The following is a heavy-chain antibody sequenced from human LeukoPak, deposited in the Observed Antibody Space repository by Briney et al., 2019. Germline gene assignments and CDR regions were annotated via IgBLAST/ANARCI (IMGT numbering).Heavy chain of an antibody. D-gene: IGHD3-10*01. J-gene: IGHJ4*02. V-gene: IGHV3-30*04. Sequence: GGSLRLSCAASGFTFSSYAMHWVRQAPGKGLEWVAVISYDGSNKYYADSVKGRFTISRDNSKNTLYLQMNSLRAEDTAVYYCARDAWGGTPQILWFGPDTRNYFDYWGQGTLVTVSS. CDR2: ISYDGSNK. CDR1: GFTFSSYA. CDR3: ARDAWGGTPQILWFGPDTRNYFDY.